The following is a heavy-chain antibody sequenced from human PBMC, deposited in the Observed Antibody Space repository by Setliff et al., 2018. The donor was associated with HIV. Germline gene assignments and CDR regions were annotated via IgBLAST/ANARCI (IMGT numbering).Heavy chain of an antibody. CDR3: ARSPGVDTNMAFDY. D-gene: IGHD5-18*01. V-gene: IGHV4-59*01. Sequence: SETLSLTCTVSGGSIINNFWSWIRLPPGKGLEYIGYIYYSGNTDYNPSLKSRVTISVDTSRNQFSLKLSSVTAADTSVYYCARSPGVDTNMAFDYWGQGMLVTVSS. J-gene: IGHJ4*02. CDR2: IYYSGNT. CDR1: GGSIINNF.